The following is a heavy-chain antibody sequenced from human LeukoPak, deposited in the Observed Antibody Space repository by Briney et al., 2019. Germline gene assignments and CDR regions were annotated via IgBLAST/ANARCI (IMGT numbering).Heavy chain of an antibody. CDR1: ARSLSSVGYY. CDR2: IYYSGST. D-gene: IGHD1-14*01. J-gene: IGHJ4*02. V-gene: IGHV4-31*03. CDR3: ARARPPGAPYYFDY. Sequence: SQTMSLTSTVSARSLSSVGYYWGWIRQHPGKGLEWIGYIYYSGSTYYNPSLKSRVTISVDTSKSQCSLKLSSVTAADTAVYYCARARPPGAPYYFDYWGQGTLVTVSS.